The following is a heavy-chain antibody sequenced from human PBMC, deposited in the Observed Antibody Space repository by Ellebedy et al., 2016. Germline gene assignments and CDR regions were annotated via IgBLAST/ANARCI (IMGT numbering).Heavy chain of an antibody. Sequence: SETLSLTXTVSGGSISSGGYYWSWIRQHPGKGLEWIGYIYYSGSTYYNPSLKSRVTISVDTSKNQFSLKLSSVTAADTAVYYCASTGLPYYDSSGYYHNWGQGTLVTVSS. CDR3: ASTGLPYYDSSGYYHN. CDR2: IYYSGST. J-gene: IGHJ4*02. V-gene: IGHV4-31*03. D-gene: IGHD3-22*01. CDR1: GGSISSGGYY.